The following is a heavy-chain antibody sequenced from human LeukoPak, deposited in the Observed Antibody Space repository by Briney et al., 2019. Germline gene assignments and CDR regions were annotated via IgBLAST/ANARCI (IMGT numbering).Heavy chain of an antibody. D-gene: IGHD3-10*01. CDR2: ISSSSSYI. CDR3: AKDSVWFGDLLGGMDV. CDR1: GFTFSSYS. J-gene: IGHJ6*02. Sequence: PGGSLRLSCAAFGFTFSSYSMNWVRQAPGKGLEWVSSISSSSSYIYYADSVKGRFTISRDNAKNTLYLQMDTLRTEDTAVYYCAKDSVWFGDLLGGMDVWGQGTTVTVSS. V-gene: IGHV3-21*01.